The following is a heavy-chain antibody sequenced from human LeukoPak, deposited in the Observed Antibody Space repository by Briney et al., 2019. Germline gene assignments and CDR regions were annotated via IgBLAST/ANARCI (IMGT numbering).Heavy chain of an antibody. Sequence: KPSETLSLTCAASGGSITSTNWWSWVRQPPGKGLEWIGEIYHSGSTNYNSSLKSRVTISVDKSKNQFSLKLSSVTAADTAVYYCARNGGNSDVDDWGQGTLVTVSS. J-gene: IGHJ4*02. CDR1: GGSITSTNW. CDR3: ARNGGNSDVDD. V-gene: IGHV4-4*02. CDR2: IYHSGST. D-gene: IGHD4-23*01.